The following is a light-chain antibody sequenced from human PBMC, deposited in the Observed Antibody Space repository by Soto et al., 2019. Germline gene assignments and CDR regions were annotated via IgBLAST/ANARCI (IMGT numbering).Light chain of an antibody. CDR2: QIS. CDR1: QSLVYSDGNTY. CDR3: VQFSHFPRT. V-gene: IGKV2-24*01. J-gene: IGKJ1*01. Sequence: DIVLTQTPLSSPVTLGQPASISCRSSQSLVYSDGNTYLSWLQQRPGQPPRLLIYQISNRFSGVPDRFSGSGAGTDFALKISWVEAEDVGVYSCVQFSHFPRTFGQGTMVEIK.